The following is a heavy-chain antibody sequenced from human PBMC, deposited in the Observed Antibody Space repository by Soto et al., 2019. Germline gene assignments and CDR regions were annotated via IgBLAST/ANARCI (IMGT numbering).Heavy chain of an antibody. CDR1: GFIFSNHA. Sequence: HPGGSLRLSCAASGFIFSNHAMSWVRQVPGKGLEWVSGISAGGNLIYYADSVRGRFTMSRDNSKNMLYLQMNSLRAEDTAVYFCAKRPGIGAAAKNFDFWGHGARATVSS. CDR2: ISAGGNLI. CDR3: AKRPGIGAAAKNFDF. J-gene: IGHJ4*01. D-gene: IGHD6-13*01. V-gene: IGHV3-23*01.